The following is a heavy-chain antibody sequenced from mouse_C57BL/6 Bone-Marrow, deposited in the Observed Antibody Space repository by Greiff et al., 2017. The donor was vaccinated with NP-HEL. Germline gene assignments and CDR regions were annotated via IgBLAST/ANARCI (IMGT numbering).Heavy chain of an antibody. D-gene: IGHD3-2*02. CDR1: GYTFTEYT. V-gene: IGHV1-62-2*01. J-gene: IGHJ3*01. CDR3: ARHGGGRLDSSGPAWFAY. CDR2: FYPGSGSV. Sequence: VKLLESGAELVKPGASVKLSCKASGYTFTEYTIHWVKQRSGQGLEWIGWFYPGSGSVKYNEKFKDKATLTADKSSSTVYMELSRLTSEDSAVYFCARHGGGRLDSSGPAWFAYWGQGTLVTVS.